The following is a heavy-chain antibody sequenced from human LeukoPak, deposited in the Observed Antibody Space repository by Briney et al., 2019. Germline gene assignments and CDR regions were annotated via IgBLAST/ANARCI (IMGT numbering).Heavy chain of an antibody. D-gene: IGHD3-3*01. CDR3: ARDANFWSGF. J-gene: IGHJ4*02. CDR1: GFTFSSYS. Sequence: GGSLRLSCAAPGFTFSSYSMNWVRHAPGKGLEWVSSTSSSSSYIYYADSVKGRFTISRDNAKNSLYLQMNSLRAEDTAVYYCARDANFWSGFWGQGTLVTVSS. V-gene: IGHV3-21*01. CDR2: TSSSSSYI.